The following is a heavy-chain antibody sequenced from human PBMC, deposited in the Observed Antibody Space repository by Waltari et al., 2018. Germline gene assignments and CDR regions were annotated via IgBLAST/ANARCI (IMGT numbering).Heavy chain of an antibody. V-gene: IGHV4-4*07. Sequence: QVQLQESGPGLVKPSETLSLTCTVSGGSISSYYWSWIRQPAGKGLEWIGRIYTSGSTNYNPSLKSRVTISVDTSKNQFSLKLSSVTAADTAVYYCATDRRIAYGYYFDFWGQGILVTVSS. CDR2: IYTSGST. D-gene: IGHD4-17*01. J-gene: IGHJ4*02. CDR3: ATDRRIAYGYYFDF. CDR1: GGSISSYY.